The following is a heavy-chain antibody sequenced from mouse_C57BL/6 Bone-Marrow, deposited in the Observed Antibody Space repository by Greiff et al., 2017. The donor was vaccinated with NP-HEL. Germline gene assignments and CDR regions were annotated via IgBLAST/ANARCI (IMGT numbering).Heavy chain of an antibody. CDR3: ARGLLWLRRRDYYAMDY. D-gene: IGHD2-2*01. J-gene: IGHJ4*01. Sequence: QVQLQQPGAELVKPGASVKLSCKASGYTFTSYWMHWVKQRPGQGLEWIGMIHPNSGSTNYNEKFQSKATLTVDKSSSTAYMQLSSLTSADSAVYYCARGLLWLRRRDYYAMDYWGQGTSVTVSS. CDR2: IHPNSGST. V-gene: IGHV1-64*01. CDR1: GYTFTSYW.